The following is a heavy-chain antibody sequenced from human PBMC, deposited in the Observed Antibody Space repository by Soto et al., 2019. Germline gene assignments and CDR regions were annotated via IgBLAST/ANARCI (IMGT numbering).Heavy chain of an antibody. D-gene: IGHD2-21*01. V-gene: IGHV4-4*02. CDR2: ISHSGSP. CDR3: TRDGDYGYSLAY. CDR1: GASISNGKW. Sequence: QVQLQESGPGLVKPSETLTLTCVVSGASISNGKWWRWVRQPPGKGLEWIGEISHSGSPNYNPPLRSRFTIEVDKSKNQFSLKFSVTAADTAMYYCTRDGDYGYSLAYWGQGTLVTVSS. J-gene: IGHJ4*02.